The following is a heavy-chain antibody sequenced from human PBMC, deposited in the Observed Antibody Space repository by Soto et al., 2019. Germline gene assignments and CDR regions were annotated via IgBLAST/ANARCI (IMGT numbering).Heavy chain of an antibody. D-gene: IGHD2-2*01. Sequence: ASVKVSCKASGYTFTSYGISWVRQAPGQGLEWMGWISAYNGNTNYAQKLQGRVTMTTDTSTSTAYMELRSLRSDNTAVYYCARMWTARLVFDPWGQGTLVTVSS. CDR1: GYTFTSYG. V-gene: IGHV1-18*01. J-gene: IGHJ5*02. CDR2: ISAYNGNT. CDR3: ARMWTARLVFDP.